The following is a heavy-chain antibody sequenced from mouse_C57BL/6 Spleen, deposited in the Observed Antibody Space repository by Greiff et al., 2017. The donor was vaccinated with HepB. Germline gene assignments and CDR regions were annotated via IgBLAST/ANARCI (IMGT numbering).Heavy chain of an antibody. J-gene: IGHJ2*01. CDR3: AVSGSNYYFDN. D-gene: IGHD2-5*01. Sequence: VQLQQPGAELVMPGASVKLSCKASGYTFTSYWMHWVKQRPGQGLEWIGEIDPSDSYTNYNQKFKGKSTLTVDKSSSTAYMQLSSLTSEDSAVYYSAVSGSNYYFDNWGQGTTLTVSS. CDR1: GYTFTSYW. CDR2: IDPSDSYT. V-gene: IGHV1-69*01.